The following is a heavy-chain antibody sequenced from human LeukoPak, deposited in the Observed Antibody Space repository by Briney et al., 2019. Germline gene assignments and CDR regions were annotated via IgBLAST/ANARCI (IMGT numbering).Heavy chain of an antibody. J-gene: IGHJ6*02. CDR2: FDPEDGET. CDR1: GYTLTELS. Sequence: ASVKVSCKVSGYTLTELSMHWVRQAPGKGLEWIGGFDPEDGETIYAQKFQGRVTMTEETSTDTAYMELSSLRSEDTAVYYCATCSLYGSGWYYGMDVWGQGTTVTVSS. V-gene: IGHV1-24*01. CDR3: ATCSLYGSGWYYGMDV. D-gene: IGHD6-19*01.